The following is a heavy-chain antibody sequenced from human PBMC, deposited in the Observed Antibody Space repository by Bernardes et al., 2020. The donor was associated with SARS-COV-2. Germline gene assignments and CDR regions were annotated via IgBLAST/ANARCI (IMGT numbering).Heavy chain of an antibody. J-gene: IGHJ5*02. CDR3: AREDWLLSES. D-gene: IGHD3-9*01. Sequence: SETLSLTCAVSGYSISSGYYWGWIRQPPGKGLEWIGSIYHSGSTYYNPSLKSRVTISVDTSKNQFSLKLSSVTAADTAVYYCAREDWLLSESWGQGTLVTVSS. CDR2: IYHSGST. V-gene: IGHV4-38-2*02. CDR1: GYSISSGYY.